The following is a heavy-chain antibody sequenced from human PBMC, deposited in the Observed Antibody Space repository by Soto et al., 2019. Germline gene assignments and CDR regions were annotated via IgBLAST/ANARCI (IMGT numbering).Heavy chain of an antibody. D-gene: IGHD3-16*01. CDR1: GFTFSTNG. J-gene: IGHJ4*02. V-gene: IGHV3-30*18. Sequence: GGSLRLSCAASGFTFSTNGMHWVRQAPGKGLEWVAVISYDGSNKYYADSVKGRLTISRDNSKNTLYLQMNSLRADDTAVYYCAKDRVESGLGEVDYWGQGTLVTVSS. CDR2: ISYDGSNK. CDR3: AKDRVESGLGEVDY.